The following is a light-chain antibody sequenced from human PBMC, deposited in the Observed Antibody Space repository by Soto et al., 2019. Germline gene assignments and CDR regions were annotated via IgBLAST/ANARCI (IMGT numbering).Light chain of an antibody. V-gene: IGKV3-15*01. J-gene: IGKJ1*01. CDR2: GAS. CDR1: QSVSSN. Sequence: EIVMTQSPATLSVSPGERATLSCRASQSVSSNLAWYQQKPGQAPRLLIYGASTRATGIPARFSGSGSGTEFPLTLRSLQSEAFAVFYCQQYNNWPPWTFGQGTKVEI. CDR3: QQYNNWPPWT.